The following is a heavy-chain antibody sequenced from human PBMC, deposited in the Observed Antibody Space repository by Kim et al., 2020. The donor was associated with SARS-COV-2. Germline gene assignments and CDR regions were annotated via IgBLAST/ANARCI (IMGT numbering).Heavy chain of an antibody. CDR3: ARQYYDILTGYLVSYY. J-gene: IGHJ4*02. CDR2: IYYSGST. Sequence: SETLSLTCTVSGGSISSSSYYWGWIRQPPGKGLEWIGSIYYSGSTYYNPSLKSRVTISVDTSKNQFSLKLSSVTAADTAVYYCARQYYDILTGYLVSYYWGQGTLVTVSS. V-gene: IGHV4-39*01. CDR1: GGSISSSSYY. D-gene: IGHD3-9*01.